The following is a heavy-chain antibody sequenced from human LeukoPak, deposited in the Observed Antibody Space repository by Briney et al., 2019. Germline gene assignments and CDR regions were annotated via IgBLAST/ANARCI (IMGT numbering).Heavy chain of an antibody. J-gene: IGHJ4*02. CDR1: GYTFTSYG. Sequence: GASVKVSFKASGYTFTSYGISWVRQAPGQGLEWMGWISAYNGNTNYAQKLQGRVTMTTDTSTGTAYMELRSLRSDDTAVYYCAVAGYSSSWYLTDFDYWGQGTLVTVSS. CDR3: AVAGYSSSWYLTDFDY. CDR2: ISAYNGNT. D-gene: IGHD6-13*01. V-gene: IGHV1-18*01.